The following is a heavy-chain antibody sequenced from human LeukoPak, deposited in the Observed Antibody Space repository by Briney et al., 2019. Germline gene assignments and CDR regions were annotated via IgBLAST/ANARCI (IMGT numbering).Heavy chain of an antibody. J-gene: IGHJ4*02. V-gene: IGHV3-23*05. Sequence: GGSLILSCAASGFTFSRYAMNWVRQAPGTGLEWVSTVDTSGSSAYYADSVKGRFTISRDHSKSTVYLQMNNLRAEDTAIYYCGGDYWGQGTLVTVSS. CDR2: VDTSGSSA. CDR1: GFTFSRYA. CDR3: GGDY.